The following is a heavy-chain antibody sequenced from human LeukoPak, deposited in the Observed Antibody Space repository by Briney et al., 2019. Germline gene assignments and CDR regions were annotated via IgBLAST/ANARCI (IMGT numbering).Heavy chain of an antibody. Sequence: GGSLRLSCAASGFTFSSYAMSWVRQAPGKGLEWVSDITWNGGSTGYAGAVKGRFTISRDNAKKSLYLQMNRLRVEDTAFYYCTRVKYITWRMTDYWGQGTLVTVSS. J-gene: IGHJ4*02. CDR1: GFTFSSYA. CDR2: ITWNGGST. CDR3: TRVKYITWRMTDY. V-gene: IGHV3-20*04. D-gene: IGHD6-6*01.